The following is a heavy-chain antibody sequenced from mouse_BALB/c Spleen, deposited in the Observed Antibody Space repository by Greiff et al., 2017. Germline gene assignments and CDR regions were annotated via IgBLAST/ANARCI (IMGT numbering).Heavy chain of an antibody. V-gene: IGHV7-3*02. D-gene: IGHD2-14*01. CDR1: GFTFTDYY. J-gene: IGHJ4*01. CDR2: IRNKANGYTT. Sequence: EVKLVESGGGLVQPGGSLRLSCATSGFTFTDYYMSWVRQPPGKALEWLGFIRNKANGYTTEYSASVKGRFTISRDNSQSILYLQMNTLRAEDSATYYCARGVRRSMDYWGQGTSVTVSS. CDR3: ARGVRRSMDY.